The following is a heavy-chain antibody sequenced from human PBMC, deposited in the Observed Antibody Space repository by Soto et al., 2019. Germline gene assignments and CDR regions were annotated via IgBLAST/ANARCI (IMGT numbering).Heavy chain of an antibody. Sequence: AGSLRLPCAASGFTFSNAWMNWARQAPGKGLEWVGRIKSKTDGGTTDYAAPVKGRFTISRDDSKNTLYLQMNSLKTEDTAVYYCTTGPLGWVKWLVHRAFDYWGQGT. J-gene: IGHJ4*02. CDR1: GFTFSNAW. CDR2: IKSKTDGGTT. CDR3: TTGPLGWVKWLVHRAFDY. V-gene: IGHV3-15*07. D-gene: IGHD6-19*01.